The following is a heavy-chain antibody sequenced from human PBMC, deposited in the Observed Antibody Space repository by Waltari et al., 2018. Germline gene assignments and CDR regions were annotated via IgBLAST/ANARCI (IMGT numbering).Heavy chain of an antibody. J-gene: IGHJ4*02. D-gene: IGHD6-19*01. CDR1: GGTFSSYT. CDR2: ISPILGIA. V-gene: IGHV1-69*08. Sequence: QVQLVQSGAEVKKPGSSVKVSCKASGGTFSSYTISWVRQAPGQGLEWMGRISPILGIANYAQKFQGRVTITADKSTSTAYMELSSLRSEDTAVYYCARDMETVAGTGIDYWGQGTLVTVSS. CDR3: ARDMETVAGTGIDY.